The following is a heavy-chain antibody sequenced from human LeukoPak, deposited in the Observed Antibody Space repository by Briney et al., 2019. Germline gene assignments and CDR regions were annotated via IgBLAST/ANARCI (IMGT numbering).Heavy chain of an antibody. CDR1: GGSISRYY. CDR3: ARARGYTGYELDY. V-gene: IGHV4-59*01. Sequence: PSETLSLTCTVSGGSISRYYWSWIRQPPGKRLEWIGYIYDSGSTNYNPSLNSRVTISVDTSQNQFSLKLTSVTAADTAVYYCARARGYTGYELDYWGRGTLVTVSP. J-gene: IGHJ4*02. CDR2: IYDSGST. D-gene: IGHD5-12*01.